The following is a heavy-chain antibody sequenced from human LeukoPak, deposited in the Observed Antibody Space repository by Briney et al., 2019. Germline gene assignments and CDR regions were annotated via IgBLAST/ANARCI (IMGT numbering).Heavy chain of an antibody. CDR3: ARQLGRAARRGPLRGYYMDV. Sequence: SETLSLTCTVSGGSISSNDYHWGWIRQPPGKGLEWIGSSFHSGSAYYNPSLKSRVTISVDTSKNQFSLKLSSVTAADTAVYYCARQLGRAARRGPLRGYYMDVWGKGTTVTVSS. J-gene: IGHJ6*03. D-gene: IGHD6-6*01. CDR2: SFHSGSA. V-gene: IGHV4-39*01. CDR1: GGSISSNDYH.